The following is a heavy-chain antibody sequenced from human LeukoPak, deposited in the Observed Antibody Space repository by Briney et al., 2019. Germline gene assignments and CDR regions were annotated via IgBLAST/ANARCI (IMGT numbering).Heavy chain of an antibody. J-gene: IGHJ4*02. Sequence: GGSLRLSCAASGFTFSSYAMSWVRQAPGKGLEWVSAISGSGGSTYYADSVKGRFTISRDNSKNTLYLQMNSLRAEDTAVYHCAKDRSWPGVELEPLFDYWGQGTLVTVSS. CDR1: GFTFSSYA. CDR2: ISGSGGST. CDR3: AKDRSWPGVELEPLFDY. V-gene: IGHV3-23*01. D-gene: IGHD1-1*01.